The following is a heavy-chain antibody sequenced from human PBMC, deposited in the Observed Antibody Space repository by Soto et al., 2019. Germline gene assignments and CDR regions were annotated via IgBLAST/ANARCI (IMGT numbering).Heavy chain of an antibody. CDR3: ARGGLLPDY. D-gene: IGHD6-19*01. CDR1: GGSISSGGYS. CDR2: FSHSGST. Sequence: QLQLQESGSGLLKPSQTLSLTCAVSGGSISSGGYSWSRIRQPPGKGLEWVGYFSHSGSTYYNPSLKSPVTISVARSKNQFSLKLSSVTAADTAVYYCARGGLLPDYWGQGTLVTVSS. V-gene: IGHV4-30-2*01. J-gene: IGHJ4*02.